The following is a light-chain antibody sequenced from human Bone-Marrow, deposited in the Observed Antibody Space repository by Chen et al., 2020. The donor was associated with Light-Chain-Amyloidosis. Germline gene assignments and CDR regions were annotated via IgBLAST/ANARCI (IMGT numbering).Light chain of an antibody. CDR1: QTISSAY. Sequence: EIVLTQSPGTLSLSPGERATLSCRASQTISSAYLAWYQQKPGQAPRLLVFGPSGRATGIPDRCSGSGSGTHFTLTISRLEPEDFAVYYCQQFADSPRTFGQGTKVEIK. CDR2: GPS. V-gene: IGKV3-20*01. J-gene: IGKJ1*01. CDR3: QQFADSPRT.